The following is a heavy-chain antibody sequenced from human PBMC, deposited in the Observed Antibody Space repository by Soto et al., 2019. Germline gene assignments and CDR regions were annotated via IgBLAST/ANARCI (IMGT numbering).Heavy chain of an antibody. CDR1: GGSISSTNW. CDR3: ATLPPRIELAVLPIPT. Sequence: QVQLRESGPGPVKPSGTLSLSCTVSGGSISSTNWWTWVRQSPGKGLEWIGEIYHTGSTTYNPSLRGRVTMSVDKSINQFSLKLRYVTAADTAMYYCATLPPRIELAVLPIPTWGQGTLVTVSA. D-gene: IGHD2-8*02. J-gene: IGHJ5*02. CDR2: IYHTGST. V-gene: IGHV4-4*02.